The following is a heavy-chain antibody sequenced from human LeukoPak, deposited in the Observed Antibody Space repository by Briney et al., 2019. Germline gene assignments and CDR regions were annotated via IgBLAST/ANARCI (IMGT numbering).Heavy chain of an antibody. CDR1: GGSMSRSSYY. CDR3: ARGRRDGYNLEYFDK. CDR2: VYYSGST. J-gene: IGHJ4*02. D-gene: IGHD5-24*01. V-gene: IGHV4-39*01. Sequence: SETLSLTCTVSGGSMSRSSYYWGWIRQPPGKGLEWIANVYYSGSTYYNPSLKSRVTIYVDTSKNQFSLKLSSVTAADTAVYYCARGRRDGYNLEYFDKWGQGTLVTVSS.